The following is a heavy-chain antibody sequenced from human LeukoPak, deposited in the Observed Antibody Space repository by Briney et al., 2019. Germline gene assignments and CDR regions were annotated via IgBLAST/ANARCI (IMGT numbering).Heavy chain of an antibody. CDR1: GGTFSNYA. Sequence: SVKVSCKASGGTFSNYAISWVRQAPGQGLEWMGGIIPIFGTANYAQKFQGRVTITTDESTSTAYTELSSLRSEDTAVYYCARAPILYATNWFDPWGQGTLVTVSS. CDR3: ARAPILYATNWFDP. V-gene: IGHV1-69*05. J-gene: IGHJ5*02. CDR2: IIPIFGTA. D-gene: IGHD2-8*01.